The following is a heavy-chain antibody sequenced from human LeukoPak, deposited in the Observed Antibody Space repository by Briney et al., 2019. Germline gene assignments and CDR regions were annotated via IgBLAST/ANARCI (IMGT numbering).Heavy chain of an antibody. J-gene: IGHJ6*02. CDR1: GFTFSSYA. V-gene: IGHV3-23*01. CDR2: ISGSGGST. CDR3: ARETIAEGYYYGMDV. D-gene: IGHD6-13*01. Sequence: PGGSLRLSCAASGFTFSSYAMSWVRQAPGKGLEWVSAISGSGGSTYYADSVKARFTISRDNSKNTLYLQMNSLRAEDTAVYYCARETIAEGYYYGMDVWGQGTTVTVSS.